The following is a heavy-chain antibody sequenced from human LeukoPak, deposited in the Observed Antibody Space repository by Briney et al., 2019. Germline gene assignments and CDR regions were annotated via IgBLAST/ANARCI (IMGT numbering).Heavy chain of an antibody. V-gene: IGHV3-30-3*01. D-gene: IGHD5-12*01. CDR3: ASVGGYDPLFDY. CDR2: ISSYDGSNK. CDR1: GFTFSSYA. J-gene: IGHJ4*02. Sequence: GRSLRLSCAASGFTFSSYAMHWVRQAPGRGLEWVAVISSYDGSNKYYADAVKGRFTISRGNSKNTLYLQMNSLRAEDTGVYYCASVGGYDPLFDYWGQGTLVTVSS.